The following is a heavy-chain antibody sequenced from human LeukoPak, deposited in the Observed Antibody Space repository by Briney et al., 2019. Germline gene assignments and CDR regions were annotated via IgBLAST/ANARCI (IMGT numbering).Heavy chain of an antibody. Sequence: PGGSLRPSCAASGFTFSSYAMSWVRQAPGKGLEWVSAISGSGSSTYYADSVKGRFTISRDNSKNTLYLQMNSLRAEDTAVYYCSKCGVSSGDYWGQGTLVTVSS. J-gene: IGHJ4*02. CDR1: GFTFSSYA. CDR2: ISGSGSST. D-gene: IGHD6-25*01. CDR3: SKCGVSSGDY. V-gene: IGHV3-23*01.